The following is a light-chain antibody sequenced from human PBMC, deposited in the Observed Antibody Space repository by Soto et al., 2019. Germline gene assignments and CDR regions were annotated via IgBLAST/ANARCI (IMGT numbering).Light chain of an antibody. J-gene: IGKJ5*01. CDR1: QSISSY. CDR3: QQSYSTPIT. CDR2: AAS. V-gene: IGKV1-39*01. Sequence: DIQMTQSPSSLSASVGDRVTITCRASQSISSYLNWYQQKPAKAPKLLIYAASSLQSGVPSRFSGSGSGTDFTLTISSLQPEDFATYYCQQSYSTPITFGQGNRPEIK.